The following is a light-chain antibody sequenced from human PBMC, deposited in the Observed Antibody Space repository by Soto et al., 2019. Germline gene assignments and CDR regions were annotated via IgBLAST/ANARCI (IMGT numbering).Light chain of an antibody. CDR2: DAS. CDR1: QTVRNNY. V-gene: IGKV3-20*01. CDR3: QQFSSYPLT. Sequence: EFVLTQSACTLSLSPGERATLSWRASQTVRNNYLAWYQQKNGQAPRLLIYDASSRATGIPDRFSGGGYGTDFNLTISRLETEDFAVYYCQQFSSYPLTFGGGTKVDIK. J-gene: IGKJ4*01.